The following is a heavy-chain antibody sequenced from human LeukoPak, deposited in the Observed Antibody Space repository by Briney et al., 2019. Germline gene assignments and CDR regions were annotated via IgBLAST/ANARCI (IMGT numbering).Heavy chain of an antibody. CDR1: GGSFSGYY. J-gene: IGHJ4*02. D-gene: IGHD3-10*01. CDR2: INHSGST. Sequence: SETLSLTCAVYGGSFSGYYWSWIRQPPGKGLEWIGEINHSGSTNYNPSLKSRVTISVDTSKNQFSLKLSSVTAADTAVYYCARDHPWFGGKGDYWGQGTLVTVSS. CDR3: ARDHPWFGGKGDY. V-gene: IGHV4-34*01.